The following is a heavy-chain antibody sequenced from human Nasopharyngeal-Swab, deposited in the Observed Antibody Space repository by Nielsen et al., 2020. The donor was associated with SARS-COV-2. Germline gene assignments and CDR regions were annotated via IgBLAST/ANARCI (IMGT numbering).Heavy chain of an antibody. Sequence: SVKVSCKASGYTFTAYYIHWVRQAPGQGLEWMGRINPNTADTNYAQKFQGRVTMTRDTSINTAYMEMSSLKSDDTAVYYCARQNSNFYYYYYMDVWGKGITVTVSS. J-gene: IGHJ6*03. CDR2: INPNTADT. D-gene: IGHD1-1*01. CDR3: ARQNSNFYYYYYMDV. CDR1: GYTFTAYY. V-gene: IGHV1-2*06.